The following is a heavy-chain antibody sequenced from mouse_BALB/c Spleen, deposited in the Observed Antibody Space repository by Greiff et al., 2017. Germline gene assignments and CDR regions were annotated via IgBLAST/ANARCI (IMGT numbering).Heavy chain of an antibody. V-gene: IGHV5-17*02. Sequence: EVQLVESGGDLVKPGGSLKLSCAASGFTFSSFGMHWVRQAPEKGLEWVAYISSGSSTIYYADTVKGRFTISRDNPKNTLFLQMTSLRSEDTAMYYCARGDYYGSSLYWYFDVWGAGTTVTVSS. J-gene: IGHJ1*01. CDR1: GFTFSSFG. D-gene: IGHD1-1*01. CDR2: ISSGSSTI. CDR3: ARGDYYGSSLYWYFDV.